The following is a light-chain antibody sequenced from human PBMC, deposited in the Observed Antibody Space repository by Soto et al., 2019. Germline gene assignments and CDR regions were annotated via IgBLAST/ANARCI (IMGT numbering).Light chain of an antibody. CDR2: DSN. CDR1: SSNIGNNY. Sequence: QSVLTQPPSVSAAPGQKVTISCSGSSSNIGNNYVSWYQQLPGTAPKLLIYDSNKRPSGIPDRFSGSKSGTSATLGITGLQTGDEAGYYCGTWDNSLSAVVFGGGTKLTVI. J-gene: IGLJ2*01. V-gene: IGLV1-51*01. CDR3: GTWDNSLSAVV.